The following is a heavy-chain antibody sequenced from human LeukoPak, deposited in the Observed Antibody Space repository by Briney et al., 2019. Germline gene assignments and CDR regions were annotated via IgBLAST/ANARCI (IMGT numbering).Heavy chain of an antibody. J-gene: IGHJ4*02. V-gene: IGHV3-64D*09. Sequence: GGSLRLSCSASGFTFSSYAFHWVRQAPGKGLEYVSGISSDGGFTDYADSLKGRFTISRDNSKNTLYLQMSSLRAEDTAVYYCVSGRPSDHFDYWGQGTLVTVSS. CDR2: ISSDGGFT. CDR1: GFTFSSYA. D-gene: IGHD6-6*01. CDR3: VSGRPSDHFDY.